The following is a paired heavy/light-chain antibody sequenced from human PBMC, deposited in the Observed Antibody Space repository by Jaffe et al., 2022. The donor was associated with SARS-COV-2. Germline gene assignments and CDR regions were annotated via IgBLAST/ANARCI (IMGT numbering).Heavy chain of an antibody. V-gene: IGHV3-13*01. J-gene: IGHJ5*02. D-gene: IGHD3-16*01. CDR1: GFTFTNYD. CDR2: IGTAGDT. Sequence: EVQLVESGGGLVQPGGSLRLSCAASGFTFTNYDMHWVRQATGKGLEWVSLIGTAGDTYYSGSVKGRFTISRENAKNSLHLQMNSLKVGDTAVYYCACASINNHLGGFSWGQGTLVTVSS. CDR3: ACASINNHLGGFS.
Light chain of an antibody. V-gene: IGLV1-40*01. Sequence: QSVLTQPPSVSGAPGQRVTISCTGSSSNIGSVYGVHWYQQLPGTAPKLLMYGNSNRPSGVPDRFSGSKSGISASLAITGLQAEDEADYYCQCYDDSLSGVLFGGGTKLTVL. CDR3: QCYDDSLSGVL. CDR1: SSNIGSVYG. J-gene: IGLJ2*01. CDR2: GNS.